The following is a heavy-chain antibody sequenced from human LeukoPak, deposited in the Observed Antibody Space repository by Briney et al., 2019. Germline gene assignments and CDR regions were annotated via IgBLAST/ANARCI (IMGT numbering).Heavy chain of an antibody. D-gene: IGHD4-17*01. Sequence: SGPTLVKPTQTLTLTCTFSGFSLSTSGVGVGWIRQPPGKALEWLALIYWDDDKRYSPSLKSRLTITKDTSKNQVVLTMTNMDPVDTATYYCALINTVTTSGAPDYWGQGTLVTVSS. CDR1: GFSLSTSGVG. V-gene: IGHV2-5*02. J-gene: IGHJ4*02. CDR3: ALINTVTTSGAPDY. CDR2: IYWDDDK.